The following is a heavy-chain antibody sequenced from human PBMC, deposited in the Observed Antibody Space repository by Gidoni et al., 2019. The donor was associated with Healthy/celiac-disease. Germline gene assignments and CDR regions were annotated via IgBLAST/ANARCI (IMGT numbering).Heavy chain of an antibody. CDR1: GFTFSRYS. J-gene: IGHJ4*02. CDR3: ARDTAIAPFDY. V-gene: IGHV3-48*04. D-gene: IGHD5-18*01. Sequence: EVPLVESGGGLVQPGGSLRLSCAASGFTFSRYSMNWVRQAPGKGLEWVSYSSSSSSTIYYADSVKGRFTISRDNAKNSLYLQMNSLRAEDTAVYYCARDTAIAPFDYWGQGTLVTVSS. CDR2: SSSSSSTI.